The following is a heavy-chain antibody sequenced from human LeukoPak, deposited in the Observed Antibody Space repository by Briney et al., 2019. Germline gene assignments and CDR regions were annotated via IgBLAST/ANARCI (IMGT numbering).Heavy chain of an antibody. CDR2: IIPIFGTA. Sequence: VASVKVSCKASGGTFSSYAISWVRQAPGQGLEWMGGIIPIFGTANYAQKFQGRVTITADESTSTAYMELSSLRSEDTAVYYCARDFGYSSGWYDYWGQGTLVTVSS. J-gene: IGHJ4*02. CDR1: GGTFSSYA. D-gene: IGHD6-19*01. CDR3: ARDFGYSSGWYDY. V-gene: IGHV1-69*01.